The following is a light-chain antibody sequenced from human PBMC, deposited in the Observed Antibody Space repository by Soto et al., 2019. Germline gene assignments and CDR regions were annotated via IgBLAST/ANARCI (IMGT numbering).Light chain of an antibody. V-gene: IGLV3-21*02. J-gene: IGLJ2*01. CDR1: NIECKS. Sequence: SYELTQPPSVSVAPGQTARITCGGNNIECKSVHWYQQRPGQAPVLVVHDDSDRPSGIPERISGSNSGNTATLTISRVEAGDEAEYYCQVWDGLSDHVIFGGGTKVTVL. CDR2: DDS. CDR3: QVWDGLSDHVI.